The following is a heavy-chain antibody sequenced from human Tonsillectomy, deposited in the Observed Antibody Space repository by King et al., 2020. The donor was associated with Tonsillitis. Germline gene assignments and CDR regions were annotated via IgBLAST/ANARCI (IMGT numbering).Heavy chain of an antibody. CDR2: IYSGIDPTHDGDTT. CDR3: AKDSRPFNWNEGAHYHGMDV. Sequence: VQLVESGGGLVQPGESLRLSCAVSGFPFTVYAMNWVRQAPGKGLEWVSVIYSGIDPTHDGDTTYYVDSVKGRFTISRDSSNSTLFLEMNSLTGEDTAVYYCAKDSRPFNWNEGAHYHGMDVWGQGTTVTVSS. V-gene: IGHV3-23*03. CDR1: GFPFTVYA. D-gene: IGHD1-1*01. J-gene: IGHJ6*02.